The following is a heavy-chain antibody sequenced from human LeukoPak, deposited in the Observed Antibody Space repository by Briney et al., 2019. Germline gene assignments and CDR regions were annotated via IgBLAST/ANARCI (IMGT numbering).Heavy chain of an antibody. CDR2: IYYSGST. J-gene: IGHJ4*02. V-gene: IGHV4-59*01. Sequence: SETLSLTCTVSGGSISSYYWSWIRQPPGKGLEWIGYIYYSGSTNYNPSLKSRVTISVDTSKNQFSLKLSSVTAADTAVYYCATLDHVVVITKEGADYWGRGTLVTVSS. D-gene: IGHD3-22*01. CDR3: ATLDHVVVITKEGADY. CDR1: GGSISSYY.